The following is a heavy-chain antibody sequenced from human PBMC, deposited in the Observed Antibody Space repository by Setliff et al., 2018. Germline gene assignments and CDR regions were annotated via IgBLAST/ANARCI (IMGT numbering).Heavy chain of an antibody. CDR1: GASVSGNSYY. CDR2: IYYSGTT. J-gene: IGHJ4*02. V-gene: IGHV4-61*01. Sequence: SETLSLTCTVSGASVSGNSYYWGWIRQPPGKGLEWIGYIYYSGTTNYNPSLKSRVTISVDTSKNQFSLKLTSVTAADTAVYYCARGHPNSSRSSLVYWGQGTLVTVSS. CDR3: ARGHPNSSRSSLVY. D-gene: IGHD6-6*01.